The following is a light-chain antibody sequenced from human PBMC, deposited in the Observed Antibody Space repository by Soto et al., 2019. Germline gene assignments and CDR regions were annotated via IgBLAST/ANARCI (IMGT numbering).Light chain of an antibody. CDR3: QQRSNWPT. Sequence: EIVLPQSPAILSVSPGATATLSCRASQSISRSLAWYQQKPGQAPRLLIYDASNRATGIPARFSGSGSGTDFTLTISSLESEDFAIYYCQQRSNWPTFGQATRLEIK. CDR1: QSISRS. CDR2: DAS. J-gene: IGKJ5*01. V-gene: IGKV3-11*01.